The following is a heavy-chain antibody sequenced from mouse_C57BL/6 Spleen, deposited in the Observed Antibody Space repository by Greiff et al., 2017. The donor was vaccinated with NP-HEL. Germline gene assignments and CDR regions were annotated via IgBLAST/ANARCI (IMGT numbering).Heavy chain of an antibody. Sequence: EVKLMESGGGLVQPGGSLSLSCAASGFTFTDYYMSWVRQPPGKALEWLGFIRNKANGYTTEYSAYVKGRFTISRDNSQSILYLQMNAMRAEDSATYYCARYIYYCSSYFDYWGQGTTLTVSS. CDR2: IRNKANGYTT. CDR3: ARYIYYCSSYFDY. CDR1: GFTFTDYY. J-gene: IGHJ2*01. V-gene: IGHV7-3*01. D-gene: IGHD1-1*01.